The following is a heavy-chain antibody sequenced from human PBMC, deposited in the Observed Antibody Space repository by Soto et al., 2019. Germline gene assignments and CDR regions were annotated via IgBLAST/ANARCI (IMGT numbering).Heavy chain of an antibody. D-gene: IGHD3-9*01. Sequence: GGSQSLSCAASGFPFSSYWMHWVRQAPGKGLVWVSRINSDGSSTSYADSVKGRFTISRDNAKNTLYLQMNSLRAEDTAVYYCARQWTNYDILTGYFQYYFDYWGQGTLVTSPQ. J-gene: IGHJ4*02. CDR3: ARQWTNYDILTGYFQYYFDY. V-gene: IGHV3-74*01. CDR2: INSDGSST. CDR1: GFPFSSYW.